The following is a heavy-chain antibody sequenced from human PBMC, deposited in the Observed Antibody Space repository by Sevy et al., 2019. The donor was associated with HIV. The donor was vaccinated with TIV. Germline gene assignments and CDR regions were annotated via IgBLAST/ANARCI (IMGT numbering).Heavy chain of an antibody. V-gene: IGHV4-39*02. CDR1: GGTIVSSGHY. Sequence: SETLSLTCSVSGGTIVSSGHYWGWIRQTPGKGLEWIGSIYYNGHTYYNPSLNCRLTISIDTSKNQFSLNLSSVTAADTAIYFCARESGYSDYYYGMDVWGQGTTVTDSS. CDR3: ARESGYSDYYYGMDV. D-gene: IGHD5-18*01. J-gene: IGHJ6*02. CDR2: IYYNGHT.